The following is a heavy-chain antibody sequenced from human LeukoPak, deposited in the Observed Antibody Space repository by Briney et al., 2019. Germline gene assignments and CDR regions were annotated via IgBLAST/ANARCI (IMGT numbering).Heavy chain of an antibody. J-gene: IGHJ5*02. CDR2: INPSGGST. CDR1: GYTFTGYY. CDR3: ARDQIAVAGTVDLWFDP. D-gene: IGHD6-19*01. V-gene: IGHV1-46*01. Sequence: ASVKVSCKASGYTFTGYYMHWVRQAPGQGLEWMGIINPSGGSTNYAQKFQGRVTITADESTSTAYMELSSLRSEDTAVYYCARDQIAVAGTVDLWFDPWGQGTLVTVSS.